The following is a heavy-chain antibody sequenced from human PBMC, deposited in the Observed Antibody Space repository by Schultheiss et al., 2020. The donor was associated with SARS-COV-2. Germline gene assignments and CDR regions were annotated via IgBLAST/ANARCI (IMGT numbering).Heavy chain of an antibody. CDR1: GFTFSSYG. D-gene: IGHD6-13*01. V-gene: IGHV3-33*08. Sequence: GGSLRLSCAASGFTFSSYGMHWVRQAPGKGLEWVAVIWYDGSNKYYADSVKGRFTISRDNSKNTLYLQMNSLRAEDTAVYYCARAEYSSSWYAFHYYYYGMDVWGQGTTVTVSS. CDR3: ARAEYSSSWYAFHYYYYGMDV. J-gene: IGHJ6*02. CDR2: IWYDGSNK.